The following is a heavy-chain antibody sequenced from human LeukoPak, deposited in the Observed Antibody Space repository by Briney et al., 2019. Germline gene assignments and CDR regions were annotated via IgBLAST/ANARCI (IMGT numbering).Heavy chain of an antibody. J-gene: IGHJ1*01. V-gene: IGHV1-2*02. CDR3: ARGMDAEAFQN. D-gene: IGHD2-2*03. CDR1: GYRFTAYP. Sequence: ASVKVSCKTAGYRFTAYPLHWVRQAPGQGLEWLGWMNPHSGETNNAQKVQGRVTVTRATSISVAYMQLSSLRSDDTCVYYCARGMDAEAFQNWGQGTLVTVSS. CDR2: MNPHSGET.